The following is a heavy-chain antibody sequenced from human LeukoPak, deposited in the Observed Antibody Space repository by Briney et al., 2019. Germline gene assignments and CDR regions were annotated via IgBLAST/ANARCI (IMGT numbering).Heavy chain of an antibody. Sequence: GGSLRLSCAASGFTFNNYAMNWVRQAPGKGLEWVSAISVSGGSTHYTDSVKGRFTISRDNSKNTPYLQMNSLRAEDTAVYYCAKAVGATTIYYFDYWGQGTLVSVSS. CDR3: AKAVGATTIYYFDY. CDR1: GFTFNNYA. V-gene: IGHV3-23*01. D-gene: IGHD1-26*01. J-gene: IGHJ4*02. CDR2: ISVSGGST.